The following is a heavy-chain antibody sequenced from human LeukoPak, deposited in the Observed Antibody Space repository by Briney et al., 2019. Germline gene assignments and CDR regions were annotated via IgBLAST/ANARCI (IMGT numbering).Heavy chain of an antibody. Sequence: GRSLRLSCAASGFTFSSYAMHWVRQAPGKGLEWVAAISYDGSNKYYADSVKGRFTISRDNSKNTLYLQMNSLRAEDTAVYYCAREDTAIDYWGQGTLVTVSS. D-gene: IGHD5-18*01. V-gene: IGHV3-30-3*01. CDR3: AREDTAIDY. J-gene: IGHJ4*02. CDR1: GFTFSSYA. CDR2: ISYDGSNK.